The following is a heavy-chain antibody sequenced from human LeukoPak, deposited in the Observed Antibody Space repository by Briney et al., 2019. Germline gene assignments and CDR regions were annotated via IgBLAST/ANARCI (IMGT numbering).Heavy chain of an antibody. CDR3: ARLRGWWDAFDI. D-gene: IGHD2-15*01. CDR2: INHSGST. J-gene: IGHJ3*02. V-gene: IGHV4-34*01. CDR1: GGSISSYY. Sequence: SETLSLTCTVSGGSISSYYWSWIRQPPGKGLEWIGEINHSGSTNYNPSLKSRVTISVDTSKNQFSLKLSSVTAADTAVYYCARLRGWWDAFDIWGQGTMVTVSS.